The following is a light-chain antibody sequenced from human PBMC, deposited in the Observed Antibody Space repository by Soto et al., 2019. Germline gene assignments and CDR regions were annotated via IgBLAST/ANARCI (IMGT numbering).Light chain of an antibody. Sequence: EIMLTQSPGTLSLSPGERATLSCRASQSVSSNFLAWYQQKPGQAPRLLIYGASNRATGFPDRFSGSGSGTDLTLTITRLEPEDFAVYFCQQYGRSPRTFGQGTKVEIK. CDR3: QQYGRSPRT. V-gene: IGKV3-20*01. CDR1: QSVSSNF. CDR2: GAS. J-gene: IGKJ1*01.